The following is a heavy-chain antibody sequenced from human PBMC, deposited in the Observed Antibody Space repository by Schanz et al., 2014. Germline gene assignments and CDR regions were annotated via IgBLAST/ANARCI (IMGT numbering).Heavy chain of an antibody. CDR3: ARDHTTESYYSAGPPIDY. J-gene: IGHJ4*02. CDR2: IWYDGSNK. Sequence: QVQLVESGGGVVQPGRSLRLSCAASGFTFSSYGMHWVRQAPGKGLEWVAVIWYDGSNKYYADSVKGRFTISRDNSKNTLILQMNNLRAEDTAVYYGARDHTTESYYSAGPPIDYWGQGTLLTVSS. CDR1: GFTFSSYG. V-gene: IGHV3-33*01. D-gene: IGHD1-26*01.